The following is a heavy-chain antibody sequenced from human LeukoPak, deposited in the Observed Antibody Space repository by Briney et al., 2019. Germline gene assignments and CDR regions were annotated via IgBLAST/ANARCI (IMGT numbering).Heavy chain of an antibody. CDR3: GRDQLGDGYIIDY. J-gene: IGHJ4*02. Sequence: GGSLRLSCAASGFAFSNTGMTWVRQAPGRGLEWVSTISPTGEGTHYADSVKGRFTISRDNSKNTLSLEMNSLRAEDTAVYYCGRDQLGDGYIIDYWGQGTPVTVSS. CDR1: GFAFSNTG. D-gene: IGHD5-24*01. CDR2: ISPTGEGT. V-gene: IGHV3-23*01.